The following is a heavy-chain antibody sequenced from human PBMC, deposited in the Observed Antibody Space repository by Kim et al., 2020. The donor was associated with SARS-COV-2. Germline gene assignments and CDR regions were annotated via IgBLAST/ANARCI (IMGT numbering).Heavy chain of an antibody. D-gene: IGHD7-27*01. CDR2: TGGSGVIT. J-gene: IGHJ4*02. CDR1: GFTFGAYA. Sequence: GGSLRLSCSASGFTFGAYAMGWVRQAPGKGLEWVSATGGSGVITYYSDSVKGRFTISRDNVKNTVYLQMSGLREGDTAVYYCAKDRLGIRGNRGFDSWGQGALVTVSS. V-gene: IGHV3-23*01. CDR3: AKDRLGIRGNRGFDS.